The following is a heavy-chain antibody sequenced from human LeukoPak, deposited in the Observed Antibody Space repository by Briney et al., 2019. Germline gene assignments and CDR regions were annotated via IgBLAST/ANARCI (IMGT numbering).Heavy chain of an antibody. CDR1: GGSFSGYY. CDR2: INHSGST. CDR3: ARKGYFDS. V-gene: IGHV4-34*01. J-gene: IGHJ4*02. Sequence: PSETLSLTCAVYGGSFSGYYWSWIRQPPGKGPEWIGEINHSGSTNYNPSLKSRVTISVDTSKNQFSLKLTSVTAADTAMYYCARKGYFDSWGQGTLVTVSS.